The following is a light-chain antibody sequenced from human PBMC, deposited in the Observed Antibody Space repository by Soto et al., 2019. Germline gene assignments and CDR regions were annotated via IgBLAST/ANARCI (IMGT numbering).Light chain of an antibody. Sequence: EIVLTQSPGTLSLSPGERATLSCRASQSVSSSYLAWYQQKPGQAPRLLIYGASSRATGIPDRFSGSGSGTDFTLPISRLEPEDVAVYYCQQYGSSAYTFGQGTKQQIK. V-gene: IGKV3-20*01. CDR3: QQYGSSAYT. CDR2: GAS. CDR1: QSVSSSY. J-gene: IGKJ2*01.